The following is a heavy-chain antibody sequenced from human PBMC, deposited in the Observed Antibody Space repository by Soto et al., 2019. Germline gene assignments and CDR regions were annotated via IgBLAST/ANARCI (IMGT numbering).Heavy chain of an antibody. Sequence: ASVKVSCKVSGYTLTELSMHWVRQAPGKGLEWMGGFDPEDGETIYAQKFQGRVTMTEDTSTDTAYMELSSLRSEDTAVYYYATDIPLERYCSGGSCYAYFDYWGQGTLVTVSS. CDR2: FDPEDGET. CDR1: GYTLTELS. J-gene: IGHJ4*02. V-gene: IGHV1-24*01. CDR3: ATDIPLERYCSGGSCYAYFDY. D-gene: IGHD2-15*01.